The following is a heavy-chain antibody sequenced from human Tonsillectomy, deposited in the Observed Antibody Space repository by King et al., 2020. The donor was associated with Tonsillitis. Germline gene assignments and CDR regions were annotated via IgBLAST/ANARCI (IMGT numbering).Heavy chain of an antibody. J-gene: IGHJ6*02. CDR2: ISYDGSNK. D-gene: IGHD6-6*01. V-gene: IGHV3-30*18. CDR3: AKELGSSSSGFFGDYYYGMDV. Sequence: VQLVESGGGVVQPGRSLRLSCAASGFTFSSYGMHWVRQAPGKGLEWVAVISYDGSNKYYADSVKGRFTISRDNSKNTRYLQMNSLRAEDTAVYYCAKELGSSSSGFFGDYYYGMDVWGQGTTVTVSS. CDR1: GFTFSSYG.